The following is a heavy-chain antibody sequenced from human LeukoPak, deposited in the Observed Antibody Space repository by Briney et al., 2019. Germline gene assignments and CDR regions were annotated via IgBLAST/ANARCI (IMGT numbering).Heavy chain of an antibody. V-gene: IGHV3-21*01. CDR1: GFSFSNYW. D-gene: IGHD3-10*01. Sequence: GGSLRLSCAASGFSFSNYWMSWVRQAPGKGLEWVSSISSSSSYIYYADSVKGRFTISRDNAKNSLYLQMNSLRAEDTAVYYCARDLAVRGVIDYYCGMDVWGQGTTVTVSS. J-gene: IGHJ6*02. CDR2: ISSSSSYI. CDR3: ARDLAVRGVIDYYCGMDV.